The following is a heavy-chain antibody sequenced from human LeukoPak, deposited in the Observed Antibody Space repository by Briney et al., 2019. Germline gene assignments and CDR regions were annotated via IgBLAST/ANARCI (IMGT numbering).Heavy chain of an antibody. Sequence: PSETLSLTCAVYGGSFSGYYWSWIRQPPGKGLEWIGEINHSGSTNYNPSLKSRVTISVDTSKNQFSLKLSSVTAADTAVYYCARAFTVTALITTYYFDYWGQGTLVTVSS. CDR2: INHSGST. CDR1: GGSFSGYY. D-gene: IGHD4-17*01. J-gene: IGHJ4*02. CDR3: ARAFTVTALITTYYFDY. V-gene: IGHV4-34*01.